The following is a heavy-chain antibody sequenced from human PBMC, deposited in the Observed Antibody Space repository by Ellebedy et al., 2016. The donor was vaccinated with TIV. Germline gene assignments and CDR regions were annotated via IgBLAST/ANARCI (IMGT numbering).Heavy chain of an antibody. CDR1: GLTFSDAW. CDR2: IKRKSEGGTT. CDR3: CTLVHGYSYGPN. D-gene: IGHD5-18*01. V-gene: IGHV3-15*01. J-gene: IGHJ4*02. Sequence: GGSLRLXCAASGLTFSDAWMSWVRQAPGKGLEWVGAIKRKSEGGTTNYAAVVAGRFTVSREDSRDTLYLQMNSLKTEDSAVYYCCTLVHGYSYGPNWGQGTLVTVSS.